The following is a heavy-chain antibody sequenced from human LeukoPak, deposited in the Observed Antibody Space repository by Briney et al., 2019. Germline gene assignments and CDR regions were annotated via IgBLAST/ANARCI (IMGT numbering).Heavy chain of an antibody. D-gene: IGHD6-13*01. CDR3: ANVVVSSSSGDAFDI. J-gene: IGHJ3*02. CDR2: ISYDGSNK. CDR1: GFTFSSYG. V-gene: IGHV3-30*18. Sequence: PGRSLRLSCAASGFTFSSYGMHWVRQAPGKGLEWVAVISYDGSNKYYADSVKGRFTISRDNSKNTLYPQMNSLRAEDTAVYYCANVVVSSSSGDAFDIWGQGTMVTVSS.